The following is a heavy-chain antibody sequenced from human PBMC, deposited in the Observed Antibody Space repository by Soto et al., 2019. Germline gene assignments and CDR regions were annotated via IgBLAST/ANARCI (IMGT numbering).Heavy chain of an antibody. CDR2: IYYNGST. V-gene: IGHV4-30-4*01. Sequence: PSETLSLTCTVSGGSISSGDYYWSWIRQPPGKGLEWIGYIYYNGSTYYNPSLRSRVTISIDTSKNQFSMKLNSVTAADTAVYYCARVMAAMQNWLDPWGQGTLVTVSS. J-gene: IGHJ5*02. CDR1: GGSISSGDYY. D-gene: IGHD2-2*01. CDR3: ARVMAAMQNWLDP.